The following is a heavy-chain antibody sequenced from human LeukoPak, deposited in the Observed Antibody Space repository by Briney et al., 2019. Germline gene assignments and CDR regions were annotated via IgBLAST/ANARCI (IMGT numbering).Heavy chain of an antibody. Sequence: ASVKVSCKTSGYSFTNYPMHWVREAPGQRLEWMGWINVGSGYTKYSQKFQGRVTITRDTSASTVYMELSSLRSEDTAVYYCARETYYYDSSGYPSDYWGQGTLVTVSS. CDR3: ARETYYYDSSGYPSDY. V-gene: IGHV1-3*01. CDR2: INVGSGYT. J-gene: IGHJ4*02. CDR1: GYSFTNYP. D-gene: IGHD3-22*01.